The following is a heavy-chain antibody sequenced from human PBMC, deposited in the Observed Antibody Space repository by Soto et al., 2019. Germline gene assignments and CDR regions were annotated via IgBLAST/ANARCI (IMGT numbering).Heavy chain of an antibody. CDR3: AREFCSGGNCYTYYFDP. Sequence: VGSLRLSCAASGLTFNRYWMHWVRHAPGEGLVWVSHINTDGSNTNYADSVKGRFTISRDNAKSTLFLQMNSLRDEDTAVYYCAREFCSGGNCYTYYFDPWGQGIPVTVSS. CDR2: INTDGSNT. CDR1: GLTFNRYW. J-gene: IGHJ5*02. D-gene: IGHD2-15*01. V-gene: IGHV3-74*01.